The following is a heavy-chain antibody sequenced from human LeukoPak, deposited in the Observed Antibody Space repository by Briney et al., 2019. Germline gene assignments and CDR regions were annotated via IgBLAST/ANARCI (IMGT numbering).Heavy chain of an antibody. J-gene: IGHJ4*02. CDR2: IDQSGTT. D-gene: IGHD3/OR15-3a*01. V-gene: IGHV4-34*01. CDR3: ARVPHYYFGYGYFDT. CDR1: GGSFSGYY. Sequence: SETLSLTCVVNGGSFSGYYCSWIRQPPGKGLEWIGEIDQSGTTNYNPSLKSRVAISIDTSKKQFSLTLTSMTAADTAVYYCARVPHYYFGYGYFDTWGQGTRVTVSS.